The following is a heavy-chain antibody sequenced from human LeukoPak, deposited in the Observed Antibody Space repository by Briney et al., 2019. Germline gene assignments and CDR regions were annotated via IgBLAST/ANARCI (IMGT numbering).Heavy chain of an antibody. V-gene: IGHV4-39*01. Sequence: PSETLSLTCTVSGGSISSSSYYWGWIRQPPGKGLEWIGSIYYSGSTYYNPSLKSRVTISVDTSKNQFSLKLSSVTAADTAVYYCARHWTGSGWNDYWGQGTLVTVSS. D-gene: IGHD6-19*01. CDR1: GGSISSSSYY. J-gene: IGHJ4*02. CDR2: IYYSGST. CDR3: ARHWTGSGWNDY.